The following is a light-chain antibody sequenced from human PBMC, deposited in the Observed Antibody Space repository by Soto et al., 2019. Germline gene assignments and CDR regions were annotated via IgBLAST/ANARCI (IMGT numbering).Light chain of an antibody. CDR2: DAS. J-gene: IGKJ4*01. V-gene: IGKV3-20*01. CDR1: QSVSSY. CDR3: QQFSSYPLT. Sequence: EIVLTQSPAPLSLSPGERATLSCRASQSVSSYLAWYQQKPGQAPRLLIYDASSRATGIPDRFRGGGSGTDFTLTISRLEPEDFAVYYCQQFSSYPLTFGGGTKVDIK.